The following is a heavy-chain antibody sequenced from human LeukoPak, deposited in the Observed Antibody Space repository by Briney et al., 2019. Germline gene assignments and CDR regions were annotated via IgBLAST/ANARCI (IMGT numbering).Heavy chain of an antibody. J-gene: IGHJ5*02. D-gene: IGHD6-13*01. Sequence: SVKVSCKASGGTFSSYAISWVRQAPGQGLEWMGGIIPIFGTANYAQMFQGRVTITADESTSTAYMELSSLRSEDTAVYYCASLAAAGREGWFDPWGQGTLVTVSS. CDR1: GGTFSSYA. V-gene: IGHV1-69*13. CDR3: ASLAAAGREGWFDP. CDR2: IIPIFGTA.